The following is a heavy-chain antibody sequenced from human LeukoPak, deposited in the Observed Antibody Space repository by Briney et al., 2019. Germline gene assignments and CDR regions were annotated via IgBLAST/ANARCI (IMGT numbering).Heavy chain of an antibody. CDR2: INTNTGNP. Sequence: GASVKVSCKASGYTFTSYAMNWVRQAPGQGLEWMGWINTNTGNPTYAQGFTGRFVFSLDTSVSTAYLQISSLKAEDTAVYYCARGYDYGDYDWFDPWGQGTLVTVSS. CDR1: GYTFTSYA. D-gene: IGHD4-17*01. CDR3: ARGYDYGDYDWFDP. V-gene: IGHV7-4-1*02. J-gene: IGHJ5*02.